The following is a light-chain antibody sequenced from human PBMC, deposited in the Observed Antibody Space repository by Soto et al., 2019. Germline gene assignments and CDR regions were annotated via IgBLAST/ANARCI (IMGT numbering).Light chain of an antibody. CDR1: VLAKKY. J-gene: IGLJ7*01. V-gene: IGLV3-27*01. CDR3: SSAADNNHAV. Sequence: SYELTQPSSVSVSPGQTARITCSGDVLAKKYARWFQQKPGQAPVLVIYKDSERPSGIPERFSGSSAGTTVTLTISGAQVEDEADYYCSSAADNNHAVFGGGTQLTVL. CDR2: KDS.